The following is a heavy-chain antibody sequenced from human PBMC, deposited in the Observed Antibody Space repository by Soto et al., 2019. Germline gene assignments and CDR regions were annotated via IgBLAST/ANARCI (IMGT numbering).Heavy chain of an antibody. Sequence: SETLSLTCTVSGGSISSYYWSWIRQPPGKGLEWIAYIYYSGSTEYNPSLKSRVTISVDTSKNQFSLKLSSVTAADTAVYYCARHPKYSSSWYMNYFDYWGQGTLVTVSS. CDR2: IYYSGST. J-gene: IGHJ4*02. D-gene: IGHD6-13*01. V-gene: IGHV4-59*08. CDR3: ARHPKYSSSWYMNYFDY. CDR1: GGSISSYY.